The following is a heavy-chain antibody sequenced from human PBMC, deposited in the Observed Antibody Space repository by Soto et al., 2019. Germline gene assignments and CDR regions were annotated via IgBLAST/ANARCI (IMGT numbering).Heavy chain of an antibody. D-gene: IGHD5-18*01. CDR3: VRGLRGYRSD. V-gene: IGHV3-66*01. CDR1: GFTVSTKY. CDR2: IYTSGST. J-gene: IGHJ4*02. Sequence: EVQVAESGGGLVQPGGSLRLSCAASGFTVSTKYISWARQTPGKGPEWVSMIYTSGSTYYTDSVRGRFTISRDNSKNTLYLQMNDLRAEDTAVYYCVRGLRGYRSDWGQGTLVTVSS.